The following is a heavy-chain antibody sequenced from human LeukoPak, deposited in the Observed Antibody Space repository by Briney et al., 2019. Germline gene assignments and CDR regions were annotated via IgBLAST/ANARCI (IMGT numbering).Heavy chain of an antibody. J-gene: IGHJ4*02. CDR1: GFTFSSHG. D-gene: IGHD6-19*01. CDR3: ARDGTGSNSGWYIH. CDR2: IWYDGSNK. Sequence: PGGSLRLSCAASGFTFSSHGMHWVRQAPGKGLEWVAVIWYDGSNKYYADSVKGRFTISRDNSKNTLYLQTNSLRAEDTAVYYCARDGTGSNSGWYIHWGQGTLVTVSS. V-gene: IGHV3-33*01.